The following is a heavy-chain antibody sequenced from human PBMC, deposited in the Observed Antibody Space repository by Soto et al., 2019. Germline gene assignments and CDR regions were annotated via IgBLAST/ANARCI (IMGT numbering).Heavy chain of an antibody. V-gene: IGHV3-23*01. D-gene: IGHD3-3*01. CDR1: GFTFSSYA. J-gene: IGHJ4*02. CDR2: ISGSGGST. CDR3: AKELTFGVVIFDY. Sequence: GESLKISCAASGFTFSSYAMSWVRQAPGKGLEWVSAISGSGGSTYYADSVKGRFTISRDNSKNTLYLQMNSLRAEDTAVYYCAKELTFGVVIFDYWGQGTLVTVSS.